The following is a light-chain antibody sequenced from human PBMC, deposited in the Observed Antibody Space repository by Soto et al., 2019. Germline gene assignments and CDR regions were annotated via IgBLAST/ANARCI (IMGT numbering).Light chain of an antibody. Sequence: DIQMTQSPSTLSASVGDRVTITCRASQSIRSWLAWYQQKPGKAPKLLIYKASSLESGVPSRFSGSGSGTAFTRTISSLQPDDFATYYCQQYNSYPWTFGRGTKVEIK. CDR3: QQYNSYPWT. CDR1: QSIRSW. CDR2: KAS. V-gene: IGKV1-5*03. J-gene: IGKJ1*01.